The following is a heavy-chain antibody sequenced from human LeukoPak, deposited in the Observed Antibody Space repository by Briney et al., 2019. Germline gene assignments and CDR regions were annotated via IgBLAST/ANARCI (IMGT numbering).Heavy chain of an antibody. J-gene: IGHJ6*03. Sequence: GASVKVSCKASGYTFTSHGISWVRQAPGQGLEWMGWISTYNGNTNYAQKLQGRVSMTTDTSTSTAYMDLRSLRSDDTAVYYCARGRGTSGSNRDFYYYYYMDVWGKGTTVTVSS. V-gene: IGHV1-18*01. CDR1: GYTFTSHG. D-gene: IGHD2-15*01. CDR2: ISTYNGNT. CDR3: ARGRGTSGSNRDFYYYYYMDV.